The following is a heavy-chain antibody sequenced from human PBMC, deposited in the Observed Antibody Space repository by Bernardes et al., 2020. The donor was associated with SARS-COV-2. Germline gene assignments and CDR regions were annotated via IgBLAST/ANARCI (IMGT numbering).Heavy chain of an antibody. V-gene: IGHV3-21*01. J-gene: IGHJ5*02. CDR3: ASEAYYDSLAGNP. CDR1: GFTFSNYA. CDR2: ISSGGTYI. D-gene: IGHD3-9*01. Sequence: GGSLRLSCVGSGFTFSNYAMNWVRQAPGKGLEWVSSISSGGTYINYLGSVRGRFTISRDNAKNSVYLQMNSLRADDTAVYYCASEAYYDSLAGNPWGQGALVTVSS.